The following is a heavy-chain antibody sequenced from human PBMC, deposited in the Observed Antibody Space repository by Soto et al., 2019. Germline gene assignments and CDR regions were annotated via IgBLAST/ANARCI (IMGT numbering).Heavy chain of an antibody. Sequence: GASVKVSCKASGGTFSGYAISWVRQAPGQGLEWMGGIIPIFGTANYAQKFQGRVTVTADESTSTAYMELSSLRSEDTAVYYCARDLGGDYGDYLIYYYYGMDVWGQGTTVTVSS. CDR2: IIPIFGTA. J-gene: IGHJ6*02. V-gene: IGHV1-69*13. D-gene: IGHD4-17*01. CDR3: ARDLGGDYGDYLIYYYYGMDV. CDR1: GGTFSGYA.